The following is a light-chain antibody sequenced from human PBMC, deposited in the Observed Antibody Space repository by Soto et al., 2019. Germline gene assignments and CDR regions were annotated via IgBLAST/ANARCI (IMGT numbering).Light chain of an antibody. V-gene: IGKV3-11*01. CDR2: DAS. J-gene: IGKJ4*01. CDR1: QSVSSY. CDR3: QQRSNGPLT. Sequence: EIVLTQSPATLPLSPGERATLSCRASQSVSSYLAWYQQKPGQAPRLHIYDASNRATGIPARFSGSGSGTDFTLTIISLEPEDFAGYYCQQRSNGPLTFGGGTKVEIK.